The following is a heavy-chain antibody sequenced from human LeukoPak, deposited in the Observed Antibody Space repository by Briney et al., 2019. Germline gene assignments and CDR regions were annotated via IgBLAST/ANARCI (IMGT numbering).Heavy chain of an antibody. V-gene: IGHV3-11*01. D-gene: IGHD3-9*01. CDR3: ARDGVLRYFDYYYYYMDV. CDR2: ISSSGTTM. J-gene: IGHJ6*03. CDR1: GFTFSDYY. Sequence: GGSLRLSCAASGFTFSDYYMSWIRQAPGKGLEWVSYISSSGTTMFYADSVKGRFTISRDNAKNSLFLQMNSLRAEDTAVYYCARDGVLRYFDYYYYYMDVWGKGTTVTIS.